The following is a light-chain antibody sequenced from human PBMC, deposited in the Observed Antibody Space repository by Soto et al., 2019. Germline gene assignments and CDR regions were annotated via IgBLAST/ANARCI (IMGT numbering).Light chain of an antibody. CDR1: SSNIGAGYD. CDR2: GSS. V-gene: IGLV1-40*01. CDR3: QSYDSSLSGVV. J-gene: IGLJ2*01. Sequence: QSALTQPPSVSGAPGQGVTISCTGDSSNIGAGYDVHWYHQIPGTAPKLLIYGSSNRPSGVPDRFSGSKSGTSASLAITGLQAEDEGEYYCQSYDSSLSGVVFGGGTKVTVL.